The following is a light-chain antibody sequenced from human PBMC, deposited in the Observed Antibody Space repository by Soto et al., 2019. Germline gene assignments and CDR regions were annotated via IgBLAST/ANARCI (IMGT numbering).Light chain of an antibody. V-gene: IGLV7-43*01. J-gene: IGLJ3*02. CDR1: TGAVTSGNY. Sequence: QTVVTQEPSLTVSPGGTVTLTCASNTGAVTSGNYASWFQQKPGQAPRTLIYTTNNKHSCTPARFSGSLLGDKAALTVSGVQPEDEADYYCLLYYGGAHLVFGGGTQLTVL. CDR3: LLYYGGAHLV. CDR2: TTN.